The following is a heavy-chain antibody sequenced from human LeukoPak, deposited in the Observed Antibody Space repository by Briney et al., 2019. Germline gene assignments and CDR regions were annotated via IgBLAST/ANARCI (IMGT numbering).Heavy chain of an antibody. D-gene: IGHD3-22*01. CDR1: GGSISSSNYY. CDR3: ARDRYYDGSGYYYNYYFDY. V-gene: IGHV4-39*07. J-gene: IGHJ4*02. Sequence: SETLSLTCTVSGGSISSSNYYWDWIRQPPGKGLEWIGSIYSSGSTYYNPSLKSRVTISVDTSRNQFYLKLSSVTAADTAVYYCARDRYYDGSGYYYNYYFDYWGQGTLVTVSS. CDR2: IYSSGST.